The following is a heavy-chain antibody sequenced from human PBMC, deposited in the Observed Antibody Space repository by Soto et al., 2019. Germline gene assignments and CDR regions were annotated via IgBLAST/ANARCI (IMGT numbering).Heavy chain of an antibody. CDR1: GGSISSGGYS. J-gene: IGHJ5*02. D-gene: IGHD3-9*01. Sequence: SETLSLTCAVSGGSISSGGYSWSWIRQPPGKGLEWIGYIYHSGSTYYNPSLKSRVTISVDRSKNQFSLKLSSVTAADTAVYYCARDRGYNYDILTGYSPPYNWFDPWGQGTLVTVSS. CDR2: IYHSGST. CDR3: ARDRGYNYDILTGYSPPYNWFDP. V-gene: IGHV4-30-2*01.